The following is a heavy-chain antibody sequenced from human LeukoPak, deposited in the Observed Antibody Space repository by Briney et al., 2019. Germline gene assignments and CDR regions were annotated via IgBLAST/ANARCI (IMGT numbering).Heavy chain of an antibody. Sequence: PSGTLSLTCAVSGGSISSSYWWSWVRQPPGKGLEWIGEIYHSGSTNYNPSLKSRVTISVDISENQFSLKLTSVTAADTAVYYCTQARYGDMMNWGQGTLVTVSS. V-gene: IGHV4-4*02. D-gene: IGHD4-17*01. J-gene: IGHJ4*02. CDR1: GGSISSSYW. CDR3: TQARYGDMMN. CDR2: IYHSGST.